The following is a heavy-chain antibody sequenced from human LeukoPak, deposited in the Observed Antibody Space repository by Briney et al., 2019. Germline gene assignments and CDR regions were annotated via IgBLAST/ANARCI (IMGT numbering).Heavy chain of an antibody. J-gene: IGHJ4*02. CDR1: GGSITSYY. D-gene: IGHD2-21*01. Sequence: SETLSLTCTVSGGSITSYYWAWLRQPPEERLEWIGYVYYSGYSNYNPSLKSRVSMSVDTSMNQFSLKLASVTAADTAVYYCARHSIASDGARLFDYWGRGTLVTVSS. CDR2: VYYSGYS. V-gene: IGHV4-59*08. CDR3: ARHSIASDGARLFDY.